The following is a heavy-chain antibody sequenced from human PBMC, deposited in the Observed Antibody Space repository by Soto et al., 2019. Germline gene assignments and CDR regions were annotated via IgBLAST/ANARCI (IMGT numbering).Heavy chain of an antibody. CDR1: GDSFTSYW. Sequence: PXESLKISCKGSGDSFTSYWISWVRQMPGKGLEWMGRIDPSDSYTNYSPSFQGHVTISADKSISTAYLQWSSLKASDTAMYYCARLDGDYDAFDIWGQGTMVTVSS. CDR3: ARLDGDYDAFDI. J-gene: IGHJ3*02. V-gene: IGHV5-10-1*01. CDR2: IDPSDSYT. D-gene: IGHD4-17*01.